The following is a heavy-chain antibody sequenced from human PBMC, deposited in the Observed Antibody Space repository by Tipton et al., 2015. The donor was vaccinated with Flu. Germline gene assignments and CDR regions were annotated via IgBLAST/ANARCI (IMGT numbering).Heavy chain of an antibody. J-gene: IGHJ5*02. CDR3: ARDRDGAGSGWFDP. Sequence: SLRLSCAASGFTFSSYSMNWVRQAPGKGLEWVSSISSSSSYIYYADSVKGRFTISRDNAKNSLYLQMNSLRAEDTAVYYCARDRDGAGSGWFDPWGQGTLVTVSS. V-gene: IGHV3-21*01. CDR2: ISSSSSYI. D-gene: IGHD3-10*01. CDR1: GFTFSSYS.